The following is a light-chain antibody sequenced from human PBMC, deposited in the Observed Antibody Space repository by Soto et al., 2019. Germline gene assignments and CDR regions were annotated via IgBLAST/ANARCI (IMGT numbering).Light chain of an antibody. Sequence: QLTQSPPLVSASVGDRVTITCRASPSIGSYLNWYQHKPGEAPKLLIFAADTLESGVPSRFSGSGFNKEFTLTVNSLQTDDFATYCCQQNYDVPYTFGQGTRVEIK. CDR3: QQNYDVPYT. CDR1: PSIGSY. J-gene: IGKJ2*01. V-gene: IGKV1-39*01. CDR2: AAD.